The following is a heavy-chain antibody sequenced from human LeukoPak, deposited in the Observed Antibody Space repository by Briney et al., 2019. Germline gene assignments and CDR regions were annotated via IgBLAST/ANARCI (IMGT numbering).Heavy chain of an antibody. J-gene: IGHJ6*03. V-gene: IGHV3-21*01. D-gene: IGHD3-16*01. CDR2: ISSSSSYI. CDR3: ARDGMMTYYYYMDV. Sequence: GGSLRLSCAASGFTFSSYSMNWVRQAPGKGLEWVSSISSSSSYIYYADSVKGRFTISRDNAKNSLYLQMNSLRAEDTAVYYCARDGMMTYYYYMDVWGKGTTVTISS. CDR1: GFTFSSYS.